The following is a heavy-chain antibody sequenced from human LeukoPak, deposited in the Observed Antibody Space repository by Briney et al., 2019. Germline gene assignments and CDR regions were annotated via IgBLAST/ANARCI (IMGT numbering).Heavy chain of an antibody. CDR1: GGSISSSSHY. CDR2: IFYSGSA. J-gene: IGHJ4*02. D-gene: IGHD1-26*01. Sequence: SETLSLTCTVSGGSISSSSHYWGWTRQPPGKGLEWIGSIFYSGSAFYNPSLRSRLIISADTSKNQFSLKVNSATAADTAVYYCARQRRIVGATNPATFDSWGQGTLVTVSS. V-gene: IGHV4-39*01. CDR3: ARQRRIVGATNPATFDS.